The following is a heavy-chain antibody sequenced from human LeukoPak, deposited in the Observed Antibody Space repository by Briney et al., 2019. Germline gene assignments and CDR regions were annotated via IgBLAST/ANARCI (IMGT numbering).Heavy chain of an antibody. Sequence: GGSLRLSCAASGFTFSSYGMHWVRQAPGKGLEWVAFIRYDGSNKYYADSAKGRFTISRDNSKNTLYLQMNSLRAEDTAVYYCAKDPTLLWFGELCYFDYWGRGTLVTVSS. CDR1: GFTFSSYG. CDR2: IRYDGSNK. V-gene: IGHV3-30*02. CDR3: AKDPTLLWFGELCYFDY. J-gene: IGHJ4*02. D-gene: IGHD3-10*01.